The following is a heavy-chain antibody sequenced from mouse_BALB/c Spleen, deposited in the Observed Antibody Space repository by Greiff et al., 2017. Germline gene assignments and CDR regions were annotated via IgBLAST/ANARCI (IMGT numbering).Heavy chain of an antibody. J-gene: IGHJ4*01. V-gene: IGHV5-17*02. CDR2: ISSGSSTI. CDR3: ARSLLSYYYAMDY. Sequence: EVQLVESGGGLVQPGGSRKLSCAASGFTFSSFGMHWVRQAPEKGLEWVAYISSGSSTIYYADTVKGRFTISRDNPKNTLFLQMTSLRSEDTAMYYCARSLLSYYYAMDYWGQGTSVTVSS. CDR1: GFTFSSFG. D-gene: IGHD2-1*01.